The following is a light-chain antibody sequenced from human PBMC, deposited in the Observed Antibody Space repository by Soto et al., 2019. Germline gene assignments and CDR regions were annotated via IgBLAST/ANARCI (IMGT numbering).Light chain of an antibody. J-gene: IGLJ2*01. CDR2: EVS. CDR1: SSDVGGYNF. V-gene: IGLV2-8*01. Sequence: QSALTQPPSASGSPGQSVTISCTGTSSDVGGYNFVSWYQQHPGKAPKLMIYEVSERPSGVPDRVSGSKSGNTASLTVSGLQAEDEDAYYCSSYAGSNIVVFGGGTKLTVL. CDR3: SSYAGSNIVV.